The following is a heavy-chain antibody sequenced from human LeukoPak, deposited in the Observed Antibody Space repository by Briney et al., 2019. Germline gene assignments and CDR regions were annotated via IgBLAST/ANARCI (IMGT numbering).Heavy chain of an antibody. Sequence: GGSLRLSCAASGFTFDDSAMHWVRQVPGKGLEWVSGISWNSGIIDYADSVKGRFTISRDNAKYSLYLQMNNLRPDDTAFYYCAKAPPYYSDSSGYFQHWGQGTLVTVSS. D-gene: IGHD3-22*01. CDR1: GFTFDDSA. CDR2: ISWNSGII. CDR3: AKAPPYYSDSSGYFQH. V-gene: IGHV3-9*01. J-gene: IGHJ1*01.